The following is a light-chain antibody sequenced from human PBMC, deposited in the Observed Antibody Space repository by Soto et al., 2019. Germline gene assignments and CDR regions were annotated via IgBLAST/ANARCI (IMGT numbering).Light chain of an antibody. V-gene: IGKV3-15*01. CDR3: QQYNNWPRGT. CDR2: GAS. CDR1: QSVSSN. Sequence: EIVRTQSPATLSLSRVERATLSCRASQSVSSNLAWYQQKPGQAPRLLIYGASTRATGIPARFSGSGSGTEFTLTISSLQSEDFAVYYCQQYNNWPRGTFGQGTRLEI. J-gene: IGKJ5*01.